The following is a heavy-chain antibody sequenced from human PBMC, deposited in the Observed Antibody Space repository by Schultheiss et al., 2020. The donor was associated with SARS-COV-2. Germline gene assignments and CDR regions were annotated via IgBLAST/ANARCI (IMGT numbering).Heavy chain of an antibody. Sequence: LSLTCTVSGGSISSYYWSWIRQPPGKGLEWVSAISGSGGSTYYADSVKGRFTISRDNSKNTLYLQMNSLRAEDTAVYYCAKDPIPLYYYDRLGFDYWGQGTLVTVSS. CDR1: GGSISSYY. CDR2: ISGSGGST. CDR3: AKDPIPLYYYDRLGFDY. V-gene: IGHV3-23*01. D-gene: IGHD3-22*01. J-gene: IGHJ4*02.